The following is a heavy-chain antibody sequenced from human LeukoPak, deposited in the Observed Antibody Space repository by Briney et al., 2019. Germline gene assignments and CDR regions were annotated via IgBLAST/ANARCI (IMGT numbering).Heavy chain of an antibody. Sequence: SETLSLTCAVSGGSISSGGYSWSWIRQPPGEGLEWIGYIYHSGSTYYNPSLKSRVTISVDTSKNQFSLKLSSVTAADTAVYYCARWGSGWYYFDYWGQGALVTVSS. CDR3: ARWGSGWYYFDY. CDR2: IYHSGST. CDR1: GGSISSGGYS. D-gene: IGHD6-19*01. V-gene: IGHV4-30-2*01. J-gene: IGHJ4*02.